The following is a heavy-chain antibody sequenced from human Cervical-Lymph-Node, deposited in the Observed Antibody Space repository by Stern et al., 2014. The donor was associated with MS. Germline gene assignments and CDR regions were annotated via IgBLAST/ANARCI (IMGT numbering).Heavy chain of an antibody. CDR3: ARDRRAFLDY. Sequence: EVQLVESGGGLVQPGGSLRLSCVASGFRFGTSWMSCVRQPPGRGLEWGANRRQDGYDKFYVDAVKGRFTISRDNARNSLYLQMNSLTVADTAVYYCARDRRAFLDYWGQGTHVAVSS. J-gene: IGHJ4*02. CDR1: GFRFGTSW. D-gene: IGHD2/OR15-2a*01. V-gene: IGHV3-7*01. CDR2: RRQDGYDK.